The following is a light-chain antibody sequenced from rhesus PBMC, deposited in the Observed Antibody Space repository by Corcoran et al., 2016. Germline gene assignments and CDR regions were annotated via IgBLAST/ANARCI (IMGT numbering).Light chain of an antibody. CDR1: QSISSW. CDR2: KAS. Sequence: DIQMTQSPSSLSASVGDTVTITCRASQSISSWLAWYQQKPGKAPKFLIYKASPLQSGVPSRFSGSGSGTDFTLTISSLQYEDLATYYCQHNSSSPRTFGQGTKVEIK. J-gene: IGKJ1*01. V-gene: IGKV1-22*01. CDR3: QHNSSSPRT.